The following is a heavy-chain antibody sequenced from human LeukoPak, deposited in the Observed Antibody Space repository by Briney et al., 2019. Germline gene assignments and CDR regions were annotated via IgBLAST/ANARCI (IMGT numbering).Heavy chain of an antibody. Sequence: GGSLRLSCAASGFTFSSYDMHWVRQATGKGLEWVANVKQDGSEKYSVDSVKGRFTISRDNAKNSVYLQMNSLRAEDTALYYCARLSAYYYGSQFYYYMDVWGKGTTVTVS. V-gene: IGHV3-7*02. CDR1: GFTFSSYD. CDR3: ARLSAYYYGSQFYYYMDV. D-gene: IGHD3-10*01. J-gene: IGHJ6*03. CDR2: VKQDGSEK.